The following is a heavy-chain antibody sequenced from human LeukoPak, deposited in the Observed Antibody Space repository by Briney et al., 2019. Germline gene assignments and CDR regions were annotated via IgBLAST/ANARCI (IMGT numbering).Heavy chain of an antibody. D-gene: IGHD3-10*01. CDR1: GFTVSSNY. CDR3: ARGLWFGELLHYDAFDI. Sequence: PGGSLRLSCAASGFTVSSNYMSWVRQAPGKGLEWVSVIYSGGSTYYADSVKGRFTISRDNSKNTLYLQMNTLRAEDTAVYYCARGLWFGELLHYDAFDIWGQGTMVTVSS. V-gene: IGHV3-53*01. J-gene: IGHJ3*02. CDR2: IYSGGST.